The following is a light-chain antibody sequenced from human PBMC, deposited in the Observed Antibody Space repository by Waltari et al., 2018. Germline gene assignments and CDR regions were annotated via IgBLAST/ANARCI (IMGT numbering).Light chain of an antibody. V-gene: IGKV3-20*01. CDR2: EAS. Sequence: EIVLTQSPGTLSLSPGERATLSCLASQSVSRTLAWYQQKPGQAPRLLIYEASSRATGIPDRFSGSGSGTDFSLTISRLEPEDFAVYYCQKYGSLPATFGQGTKVEIK. J-gene: IGKJ1*01. CDR3: QKYGSLPAT. CDR1: QSVSRT.